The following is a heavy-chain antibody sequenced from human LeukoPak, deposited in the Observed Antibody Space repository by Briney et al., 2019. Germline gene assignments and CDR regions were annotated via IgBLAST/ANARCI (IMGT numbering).Heavy chain of an antibody. CDR3: ARSSSNYYDSSGYYYPYYYYYYMDV. CDR1: GYTFTGYC. J-gene: IGHJ6*03. V-gene: IGHV1-2*02. Sequence: GASVKVSCKASGYTFTGYCMHWVRQAPGQGLEWMGWINPNSGGTNYAQKFQGRVTMTRDTSISTAYMELSRLRSDDTAVYYCARSSSNYYDSSGYYYPYYYYYYMDVWGKGTTVTVSS. D-gene: IGHD3-22*01. CDR2: INPNSGGT.